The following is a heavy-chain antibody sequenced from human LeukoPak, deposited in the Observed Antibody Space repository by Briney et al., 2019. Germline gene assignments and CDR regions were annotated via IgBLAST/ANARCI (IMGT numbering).Heavy chain of an antibody. Sequence: GGSLRLSCAASGFTLSSSNMHWVRQAPGKGLEWVSFISGTSTAIYYADSVKGRFTISRDIARKSLYLQMNSLRDEDTAVYYCARGGGRSYSDAFDIWGQGTLVTVSS. CDR3: ARGGGRSYSDAFDI. CDR2: ISGTSTAI. V-gene: IGHV3-48*02. CDR1: GFTLSSSN. J-gene: IGHJ3*02. D-gene: IGHD1-26*01.